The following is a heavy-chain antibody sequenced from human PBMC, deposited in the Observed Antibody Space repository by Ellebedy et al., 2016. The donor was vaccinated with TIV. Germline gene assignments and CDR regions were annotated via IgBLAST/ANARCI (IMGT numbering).Heavy chain of an antibody. J-gene: IGHJ4*02. CDR3: TCLQLGIADYFDY. CDR2: INPSGGST. D-gene: IGHD6-13*01. V-gene: IGHV1-46*01. Sequence: ASVKVSCKASGYTFTKYYMHWVRQDPGQELEWMGMINPSGGSTSYAQKFQGRVTMTRDTSTSTVYMELSSLRSEDTAVYYCTCLQLGIADYFDYWGQGALVTVSS. CDR1: GYTFTKYY.